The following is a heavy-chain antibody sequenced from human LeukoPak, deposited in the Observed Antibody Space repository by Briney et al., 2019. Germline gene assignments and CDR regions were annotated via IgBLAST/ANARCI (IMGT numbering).Heavy chain of an antibody. CDR1: GFTFSSYS. D-gene: IGHD5-18*01. J-gene: IGHJ4*02. V-gene: IGHV3-21*01. CDR3: AASTKHTAMVDY. CDR2: IGSSSSYI. Sequence: GGSLRLPCAASGFTFSSYSMNWVRQAPGKGLEWVSSIGSSSSYIYYADSVKGRFTISRDNAKNSLYLQMNSLRAEDTAVYYCAASTKHTAMVDYWGQGTLVTVSS.